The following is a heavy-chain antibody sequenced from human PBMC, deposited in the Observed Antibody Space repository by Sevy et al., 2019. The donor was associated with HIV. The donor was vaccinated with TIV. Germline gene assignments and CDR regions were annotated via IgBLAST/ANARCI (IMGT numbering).Heavy chain of an antibody. CDR1: GFTFSGYA. D-gene: IGHD2-2*01. Sequence: GGSLRLSCAASGFTFSGYAMNWVRQAPGKGLEWVSAINGKGRSTHYADSVKDRLTISKDKSKNTRYRQMNSLRAEDTAVNYCAKTINSGGGVVPAANYYYYGLDVWGQGTTVTVSS. J-gene: IGHJ6*02. CDR2: INGKGRST. CDR3: AKTINSGGGVVPAANYYYYGLDV. V-gene: IGHV3-23*01.